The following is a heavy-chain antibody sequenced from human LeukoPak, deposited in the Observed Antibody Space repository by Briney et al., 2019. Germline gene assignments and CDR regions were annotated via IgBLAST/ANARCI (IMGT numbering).Heavy chain of an antibody. D-gene: IGHD2-2*01. J-gene: IGHJ5*02. V-gene: IGHV4-34*01. CDR1: GGSFSGYY. CDR2: INHSGST. Sequence: SETLSLTCAVYGGSFSGYYWSWIRQPPGKGLEWIGEINHSGSTNYNPSLKSRVTISVDTSKNQFSLKLSSVTAADTAVYYCARGIGYCSSTSCYGGWFDPWGQGTLVTV. CDR3: ARGIGYCSSTSCYGGWFDP.